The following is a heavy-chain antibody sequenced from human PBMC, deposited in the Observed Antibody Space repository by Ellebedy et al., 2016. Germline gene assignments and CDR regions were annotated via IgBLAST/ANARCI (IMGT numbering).Heavy chain of an antibody. Sequence: SETLSLTCNVSGGSVSSDYWNWIRRPPGKGLEWIGYVFHTGTTNYNPSLKSRVTMSVDKSKSQFSLRLTSVTAADTAVYYCAKWNGGWYAFEVWGQGTMVTVSS. V-gene: IGHV4-59*02. CDR3: AKWNGGWYAFEV. D-gene: IGHD6-19*01. CDR1: GGSVSSDY. J-gene: IGHJ3*01. CDR2: VFHTGTT.